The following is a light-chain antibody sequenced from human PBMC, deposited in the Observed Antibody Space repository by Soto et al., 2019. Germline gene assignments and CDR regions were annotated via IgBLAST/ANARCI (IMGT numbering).Light chain of an antibody. Sequence: ELVLTQSPGTLPLSPGERATLSCRASQSVSSTYLAWYQQRPGQAPRLLIYSSSSRASGIPDRFSGRGSGTDFTLTISRLEPEDFAVYYCQQRSNWAYTFGQGTRLEIK. CDR1: QSVSSTY. J-gene: IGKJ5*01. CDR2: SSS. V-gene: IGKV3D-20*02. CDR3: QQRSNWAYT.